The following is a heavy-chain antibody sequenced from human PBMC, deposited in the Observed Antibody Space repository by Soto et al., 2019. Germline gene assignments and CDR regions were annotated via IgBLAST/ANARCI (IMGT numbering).Heavy chain of an antibody. CDR2: IIPIFGTA. D-gene: IGHD6-6*01. Sequence: SVQVSCKASGGTFSSYAISWVRQAPGQGLEWMGGIIPIFGTANYAQKFQGRVTITADESTSTAYMELSSLRSEDTAVYYCARGIAARPPAAFDIWGQGTMVTVSS. CDR1: GGTFSSYA. CDR3: ARGIAARPPAAFDI. J-gene: IGHJ3*02. V-gene: IGHV1-69*13.